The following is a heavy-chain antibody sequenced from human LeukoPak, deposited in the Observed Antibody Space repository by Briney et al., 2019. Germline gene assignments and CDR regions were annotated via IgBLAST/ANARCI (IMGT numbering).Heavy chain of an antibody. Sequence: PGGSLRLSCAASGFTFSSYSMNWVRQAPGKGLEWVSYISSSSSTIYYADSVKGRFTISRDNAKNSLYLQMNSLRAEDTAVYYCARDQWNQMVRGVPFDYWGQGTLVTVSS. D-gene: IGHD3-10*01. V-gene: IGHV3-48*04. J-gene: IGHJ4*02. CDR2: ISSSSSTI. CDR1: GFTFSSYS. CDR3: ARDQWNQMVRGVPFDY.